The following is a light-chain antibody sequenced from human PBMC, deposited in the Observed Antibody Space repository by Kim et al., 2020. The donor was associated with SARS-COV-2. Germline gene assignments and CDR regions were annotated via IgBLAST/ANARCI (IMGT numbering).Light chain of an antibody. V-gene: IGLV3-27*01. Sequence: VSVSPGQTARITCSGDVLAKKYARWFQQKPGQAPVLVIYKDSERPSGIPERFSGSSSGTTVTLTISGAQVEDEADYYCYSAADNKVFGGGTKLTVL. J-gene: IGLJ3*02. CDR3: YSAADNKV. CDR1: VLAKKY. CDR2: KDS.